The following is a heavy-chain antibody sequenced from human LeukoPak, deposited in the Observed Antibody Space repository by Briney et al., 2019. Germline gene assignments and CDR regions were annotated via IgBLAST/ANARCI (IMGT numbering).Heavy chain of an antibody. CDR3: ASTRAWNY. D-gene: IGHD1-1*01. CDR1: GFTFSSYA. CDR2: ISGSGGST. V-gene: IGHV3-23*01. Sequence: GGSLTLSCAASGFTFSSYAMSWVRPPPGKGLEWVSAISGSGGSTYYADSVKGRFTISRDNSKNTLYLQMNSLRSEDTAVYDCASTRAWNYWGQGTLVTVSS. J-gene: IGHJ4*02.